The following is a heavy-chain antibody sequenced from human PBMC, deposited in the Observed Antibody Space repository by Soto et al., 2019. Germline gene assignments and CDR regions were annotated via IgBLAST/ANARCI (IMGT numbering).Heavy chain of an antibody. D-gene: IGHD3-3*01. V-gene: IGHV3-23*01. Sequence: PGGSLRLSCAASGFTFSSYAMSWVRQAPGKGLEWVSAISGSGGNTHYADSVKGRFTISRDNSKNTLYLQMNSLRAEDTAVYYCAKGLTGPDFWSGYSYYYYGMDVWGQGTTVTVSS. J-gene: IGHJ6*02. CDR2: ISGSGGNT. CDR3: AKGLTGPDFWSGYSYYYYGMDV. CDR1: GFTFSSYA.